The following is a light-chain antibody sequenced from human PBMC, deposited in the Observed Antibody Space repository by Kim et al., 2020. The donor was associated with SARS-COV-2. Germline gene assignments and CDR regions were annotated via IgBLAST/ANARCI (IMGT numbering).Light chain of an antibody. Sequence: ASVGDRVTITCRASQGINNYLAWYQQTPGKAPKLLIFAASTLLGGVPSRFSGSGSGTDFTLTINNLQPEDFATYFCQQLKTYPLTFGGGTKVDIK. CDR3: QQLKTYPLT. V-gene: IGKV1-9*01. J-gene: IGKJ4*01. CDR2: AAS. CDR1: QGINNY.